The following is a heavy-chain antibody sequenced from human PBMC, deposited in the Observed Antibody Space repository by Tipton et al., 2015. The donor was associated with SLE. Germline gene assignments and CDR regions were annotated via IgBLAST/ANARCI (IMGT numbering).Heavy chain of an antibody. V-gene: IGHV4-38-2*02. CDR1: GYSISSGYY. D-gene: IGHD3-22*01. J-gene: IGHJ4*02. Sequence: LRLSCAVSGYSISSGYYWGWIRQPPGKGLGWIGSIHHSGSIYYNPFLKSRDTISLDTDKNQFSLKLRSVTAAGTAVYYCARDGPDSSGYSWYFDYWGQGTLVTVSS. CDR2: IHHSGSI. CDR3: ARDGPDSSGYSWYFDY.